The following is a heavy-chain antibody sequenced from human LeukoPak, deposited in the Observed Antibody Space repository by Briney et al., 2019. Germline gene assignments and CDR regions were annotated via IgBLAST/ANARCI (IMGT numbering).Heavy chain of an antibody. CDR2: ISGSGGST. CDR1: GFTFSSYA. CDR3: ARASWDTVYAYFDH. V-gene: IGHV3-23*01. J-gene: IGHJ4*02. D-gene: IGHD2/OR15-2a*01. Sequence: GGSLRLSCAASGFTFSSYAMSWVRQAPGKGLEWVSAISGSGGSTYYAESVKGRFTISRENGRSMVYLQMNSLRAEDTAVYFCARASWDTVYAYFDHWGQGTLVSVSS.